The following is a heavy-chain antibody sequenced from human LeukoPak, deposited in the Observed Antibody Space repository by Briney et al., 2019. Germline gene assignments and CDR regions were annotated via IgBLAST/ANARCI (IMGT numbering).Heavy chain of an antibody. CDR1: GFTFSSYA. CDR2: IIGSGGST. Sequence: GGCLRLSCAASGFTFSSYAMSWVRQAPGKGLEWVSAIIGSGGSTYYADSVKGRFTISRDNSKNTLYLQMNSLRAEDTAVYYCAKDLALSYWGSYSAALTDAFDIWGQGTMVTVSS. J-gene: IGHJ3*02. CDR3: AKDLALSYWGSYSAALTDAFDI. D-gene: IGHD1-26*01. V-gene: IGHV3-23*01.